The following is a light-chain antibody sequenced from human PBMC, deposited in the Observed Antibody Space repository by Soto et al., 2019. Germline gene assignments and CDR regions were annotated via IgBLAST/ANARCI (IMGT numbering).Light chain of an antibody. Sequence: QSALTQPASVSGSPGQSITISCTGTSTDVGCYNLVSWYQQHPGKAPKLMIYEGSKRPSGVSNRVSGSKSGNTASLTISGLQAEDEADYYCCSYAGSSTFVVFGGGTKLTVL. V-gene: IGLV2-23*03. CDR1: STDVGCYNL. J-gene: IGLJ2*01. CDR3: CSYAGSSTFVV. CDR2: EGS.